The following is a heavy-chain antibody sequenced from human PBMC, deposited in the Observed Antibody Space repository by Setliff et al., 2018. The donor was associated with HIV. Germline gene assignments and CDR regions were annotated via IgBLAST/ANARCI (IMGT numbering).Heavy chain of an antibody. J-gene: IGHJ6*03. D-gene: IGHD7-27*01. Sequence: NPGGSLRLSCTSSGFTFSSAWMSWVRQDREKGLEWVGRILSKADGGTTDYAAPVKGRFTISRDDSKNTLYLQMNSLKTEDTAVYYCTTLTLETFYFYYYMDVWGKGTTVTVSS. CDR1: GFTFSSAW. V-gene: IGHV3-15*01. CDR2: ILSKADGGTT. CDR3: TTLTLETFYFYYYMDV.